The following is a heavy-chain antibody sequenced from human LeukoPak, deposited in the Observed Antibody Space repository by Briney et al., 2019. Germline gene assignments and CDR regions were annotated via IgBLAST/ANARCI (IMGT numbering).Heavy chain of an antibody. Sequence: SETLSLTCTVSGYSISSGYYWGWIRQPPGKGLEWIGSIYHSGSTYYNPSLKSRVTISVDTSKNQFSLKLSSVTAADTAVYYCASDCGQAQRPPYYYYYYMDVWGKGTTVTVSS. V-gene: IGHV4-38-2*02. CDR2: IYHSGST. CDR1: GYSISSGYY. J-gene: IGHJ6*03. CDR3: ASDCGQAQRPPYYYYYYMDV. D-gene: IGHD2-21*01.